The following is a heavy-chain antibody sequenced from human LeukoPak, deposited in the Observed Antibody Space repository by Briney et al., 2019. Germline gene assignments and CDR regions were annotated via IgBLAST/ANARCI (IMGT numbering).Heavy chain of an antibody. CDR2: IFDSVST. D-gene: IGHD6-13*01. CDR1: GGSIRSYY. CDR3: ARRYISTWVMDV. V-gene: IGHV4-4*07. J-gene: IGHJ6*02. Sequence: SETLSLTCTVSGGSIRSYYWSWIRQPAGKGLEWIGHIFDSVSTNHNPSLNSRVTMSADTSKNQFSLKLSSVTAADTAVYYCARRYISTWVMDVWGQGTTVTVSS.